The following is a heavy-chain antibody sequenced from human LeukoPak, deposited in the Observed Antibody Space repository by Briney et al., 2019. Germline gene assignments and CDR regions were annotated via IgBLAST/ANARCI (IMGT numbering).Heavy chain of an antibody. CDR2: IRYDGSNK. D-gene: IGHD3-22*01. V-gene: IGHV3-30*02. J-gene: IGHJ4*02. CDR3: AKDPTHYRVWDYYETIGLSY. Sequence: PGGSLRLSCAASGFTFSSYWMHWVRQAPGKGLEWVTFIRYDGSNKYYADSVKGRLTISRDNSKNTLNLHMNSLRAEDTAMYYCAKDPTHYRVWDYYETIGLSYWGQGTLVTVSS. CDR1: GFTFSSYW.